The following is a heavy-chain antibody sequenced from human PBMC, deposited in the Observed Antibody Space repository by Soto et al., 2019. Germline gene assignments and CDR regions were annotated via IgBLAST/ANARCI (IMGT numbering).Heavy chain of an antibody. CDR3: ARPLWRNYYNWGYFDL. CDR2: ISYDGSNK. Sequence: QVQLVESGGGVVQPGRSLRLSCAASGFTFSSYAMHWVRQAPGKGLEWVAVISYDGSNKYYADSVKGRFTISRDNSKNTLYLQMTGIRAEDTAVYYCARPLWRNYYNWGYFDLWGRGTLLTVS. D-gene: IGHD3-22*01. CDR1: GFTFSSYA. V-gene: IGHV3-30-3*01. J-gene: IGHJ2*01.